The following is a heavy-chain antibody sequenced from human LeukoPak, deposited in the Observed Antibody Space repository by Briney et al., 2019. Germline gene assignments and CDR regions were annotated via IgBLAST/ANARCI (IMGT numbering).Heavy chain of an antibody. J-gene: IGHJ4*02. CDR2: IWYDGSHK. D-gene: IGHD4-17*01. CDR1: GFIFSSYG. V-gene: IGHV3-30*02. CDR3: ARDYGEASWSDY. Sequence: GGSLRLSCAASGFIFSSYGMHWVRQAPGKGLEWVAFIWYDGSHKYYADSVKGRFTISRDNSKNTLYLQMNSLRAEDTAVYYCARDYGEASWSDYWGQGILVTVSS.